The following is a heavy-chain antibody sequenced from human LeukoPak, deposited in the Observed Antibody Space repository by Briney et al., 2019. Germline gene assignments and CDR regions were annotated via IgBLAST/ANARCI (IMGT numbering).Heavy chain of an antibody. V-gene: IGHV4-39*02. J-gene: IGHJ4*02. CDR1: GGSISSSSYY. CDR3: ARDNTRGGMWWPSG. D-gene: IGHD2-21*01. CDR2: IYYSGST. Sequence: PSETLSLTCTVSGGSISSSSYYWGWIRRPPGKGLEWIGSIYYSGSTYYNPSLKSRVTISVDTSKNQFSLKLSSVTAADTAVYYCARDNTRGGMWWPSGWGQGTLVTVSS.